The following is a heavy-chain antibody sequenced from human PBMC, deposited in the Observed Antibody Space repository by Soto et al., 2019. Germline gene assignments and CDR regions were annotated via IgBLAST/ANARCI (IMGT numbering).Heavy chain of an antibody. V-gene: IGHV3-74*01. CDR3: ARDSIIAAAGTKDY. CDR1: GFTFSDYW. J-gene: IGHJ4*02. D-gene: IGHD6-13*01. Sequence: GGSLRLSCAASGFTFSDYWIHWVRQAPGKGLERVSRIKRDGSTTNYADSVKGRFTISRDNAKNTLYLEMNSLRAEDTSVYYCARDSIIAAAGTKDYWGQGTLVTVSS. CDR2: IKRDGSTT.